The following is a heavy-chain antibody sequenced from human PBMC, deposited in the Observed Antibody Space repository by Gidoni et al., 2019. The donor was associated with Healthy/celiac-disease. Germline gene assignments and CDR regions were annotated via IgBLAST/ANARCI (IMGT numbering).Heavy chain of an antibody. J-gene: IGHJ4*02. CDR1: GFTFRSYS. CDR3: ARGPPFGPQQELDY. Sequence: EVQLVESGGGLVQPGGSLSLSCAASGFTFRSYSMNWVRQAPGKGLEWFSYISGSSSTIYYADSVKGRFTISRYNAKNSLYLQMNSLRDEDTAVYYCARGPPFGPQQELDYWGQGTLVTVSS. V-gene: IGHV3-48*02. CDR2: ISGSSSTI. D-gene: IGHD6-13*01.